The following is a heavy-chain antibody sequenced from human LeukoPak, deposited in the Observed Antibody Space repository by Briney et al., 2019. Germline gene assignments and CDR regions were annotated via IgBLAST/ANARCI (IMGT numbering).Heavy chain of an antibody. CDR3: ARAIVVVPAAANYMDV. J-gene: IGHJ6*03. CDR2: ISSDGGST. D-gene: IGHD2-2*01. CDR1: GFTFSSYA. V-gene: IGHV3-74*01. Sequence: PGGSLRLSCAASGFTFSSYAMSWVRQAPGKGLVWVSCISSDGGSTSYADSVKGRFTISRDNAKNTLYLQMNSLRAEDTAVYYCARAIVVVPAAANYMDVWGKGTTVTVSS.